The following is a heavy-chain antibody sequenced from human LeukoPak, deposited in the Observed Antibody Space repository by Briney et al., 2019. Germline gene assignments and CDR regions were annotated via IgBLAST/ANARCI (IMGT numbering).Heavy chain of an antibody. CDR2: INPNSGGT. D-gene: IGHD3-22*01. V-gene: IGHV1-2*06. J-gene: IGHJ3*02. CDR1: GYTFTGYY. Sequence: ASVKVSCKASGYTFTGYYMHWVRQAPGQGLEWMGRINPNSGGTNYAQKFQGRVTMTRDTSISTAYMELSRLRSDDTAVYYCAREGYYDSSGYYYYDAFDIWGQGTMVTV. CDR3: AREGYYDSSGYYYYDAFDI.